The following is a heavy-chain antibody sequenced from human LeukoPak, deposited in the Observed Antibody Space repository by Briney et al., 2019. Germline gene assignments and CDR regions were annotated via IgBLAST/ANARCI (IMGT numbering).Heavy chain of an antibody. V-gene: IGHV1-18*01. J-gene: IGHJ3*02. CDR1: GYTFISYG. D-gene: IGHD3-3*01. CDR2: ISAYYGNT. CDR3: ARAQAHWYDFRSGYRQGAFDI. Sequence: ASVKVSCKASGYTFISYGISWVRQAPGQGLEWMGWISAYYGNTNYAQKLQGRVTMTTDTSTSTAYMELRSLRSDDTAVYYCARAQAHWYDFRSGYRQGAFDISGQGTMVTVSS.